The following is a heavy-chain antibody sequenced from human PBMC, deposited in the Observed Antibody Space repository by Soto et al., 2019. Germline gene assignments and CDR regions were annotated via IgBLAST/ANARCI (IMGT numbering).Heavy chain of an antibody. D-gene: IGHD3-3*01. CDR1: GFTFSSYA. Sequence: GGSLRLSCAASGFTFSSYAMSWVRQAPGKGLEWVSAISGSGGSTYYADSVKGLFTISRDNSKNTLYLQMNSLRAEDTAVYYCAKDGGESHYDFWSGYLYYYYGMDVWGQGTTVTVSS. J-gene: IGHJ6*02. CDR2: ISGSGGST. CDR3: AKDGGESHYDFWSGYLYYYYGMDV. V-gene: IGHV3-23*01.